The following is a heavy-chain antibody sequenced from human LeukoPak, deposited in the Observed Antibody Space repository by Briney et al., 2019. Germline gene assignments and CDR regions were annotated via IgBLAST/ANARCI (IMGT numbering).Heavy chain of an antibody. D-gene: IGHD3-16*02. CDR1: GFTFSSDW. Sequence: GGSLRLSCAASGFTFSSDWMHWVRQAPGKGLVWVSRINSDGTSTNYADSVMGRFTISRDNAKNTLYLQMNSLRAEDTAVYCCARVGGDDYVWGSYRSGIDYWGQGTLVTVSS. CDR3: ARVGGDDYVWGSYRSGIDY. CDR2: INSDGTST. V-gene: IGHV3-74*01. J-gene: IGHJ4*02.